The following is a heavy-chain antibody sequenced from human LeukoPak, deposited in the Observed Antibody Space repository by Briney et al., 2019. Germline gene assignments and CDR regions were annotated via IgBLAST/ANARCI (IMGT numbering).Heavy chain of an antibody. Sequence: GGSLRLSCTASGFTFSSYSMNWVRQAPGKGLEWVAVISYDGSNKYYADSVKGRFTISRDNSKNTLYLQMNSLRAEDTAVYYCAKGVSVTTVTSVGYWGQGTLVTVSS. D-gene: IGHD4-17*01. J-gene: IGHJ4*02. V-gene: IGHV3-30*18. CDR1: GFTFSSYS. CDR2: ISYDGSNK. CDR3: AKGVSVTTVTSVGY.